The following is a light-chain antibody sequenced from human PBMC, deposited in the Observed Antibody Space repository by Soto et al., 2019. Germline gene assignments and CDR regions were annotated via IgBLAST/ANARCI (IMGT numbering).Light chain of an antibody. CDR3: PLCGGPPPRGT. CDR1: QSVNDNH. Sequence: EVVLTQSPGTLSLSPGARATLSCRASQSVNDNHLAWYQQKGDQPPRLLIYGASTRATGVPERLSGSGFGTAYRLIIKRLEPEDCAVYYCPLCGGPPPRGTFGPGTTV. CDR2: GAS. V-gene: IGKV3-20*01. J-gene: IGKJ3*01.